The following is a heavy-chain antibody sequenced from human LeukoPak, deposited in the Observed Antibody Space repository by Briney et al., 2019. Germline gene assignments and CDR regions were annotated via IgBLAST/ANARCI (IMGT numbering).Heavy chain of an antibody. CDR2: IKEDGSEE. J-gene: IGHJ4*02. Sequence: PGGSQRLSCDTSGFTFRSYWMSWVRQAPGKGLEWVGNIKEDGSEETYADSVEGRFTISRDHAKSSLYLQMNSLRAEDTAVYYCARWGYTSAWPYLDYWGPGTLVTVSS. CDR1: GFTFRSYW. CDR3: ARWGYTSAWPYLDY. D-gene: IGHD6-19*01. V-gene: IGHV3-7*04.